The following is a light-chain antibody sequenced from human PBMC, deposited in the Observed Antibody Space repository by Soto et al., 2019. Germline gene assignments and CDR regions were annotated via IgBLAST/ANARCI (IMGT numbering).Light chain of an antibody. Sequence: EIVLTQSPGTLSLSPGERATLSCRASQSVSSSYLAWYQQKPGQAPRLLIYGASSRTTGIPDRFSGSGSGTDFTLTIRRIEPEDFAEYYCQQYDSSPLTFGEGTKVEIK. CDR1: QSVSSSY. V-gene: IGKV3-20*01. CDR2: GAS. J-gene: IGKJ4*01. CDR3: QQYDSSPLT.